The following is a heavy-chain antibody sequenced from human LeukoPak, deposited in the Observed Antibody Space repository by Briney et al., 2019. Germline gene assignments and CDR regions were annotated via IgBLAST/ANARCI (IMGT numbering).Heavy chain of an antibody. Sequence: PSETLSLTCTVSGGSISSYYWSWIRQPPGKGLEWIGYIYYSGSTNYNPSLKSRVTISVDTSKNQFSLKLSSVTAADTAVYYCARHAGGRSSGWVLGRDAFDIWGQGTMVTVSS. V-gene: IGHV4-59*08. CDR3: ARHAGGRSSGWVLGRDAFDI. CDR2: IYYSGST. D-gene: IGHD6-19*01. J-gene: IGHJ3*02. CDR1: GGSISSYY.